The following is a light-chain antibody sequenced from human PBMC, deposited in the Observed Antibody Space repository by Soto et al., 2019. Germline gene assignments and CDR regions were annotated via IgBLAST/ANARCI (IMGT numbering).Light chain of an antibody. CDR1: QSINSW. CDR3: QQYNRYRT. CDR2: EAS. J-gene: IGKJ1*01. Sequence: DMQMTQSPSTLSASVGDRVTITCRASQSINSWVAWYQHKPGKAPALLIYEASSLESGVPSRFSGSGFGTEFTLTISSLQPDDFATYYCQQYNRYRTFGQGTKVEIK. V-gene: IGKV1-5*03.